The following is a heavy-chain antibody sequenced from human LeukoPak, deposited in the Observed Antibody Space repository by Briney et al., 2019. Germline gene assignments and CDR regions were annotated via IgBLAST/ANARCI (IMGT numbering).Heavy chain of an antibody. J-gene: IGHJ4*02. V-gene: IGHV3-48*03. CDR3: ARHVNSNGSPSDY. CDR1: GFTFSSYE. CDR2: ISSSGSTI. D-gene: IGHD1-26*01. Sequence: HPGGSLRLSCAASGFTFSSYEMNWVRQAPGKGLEWVSYISSSGSTIYYADSVKGRFTISRDNAKNSLYLQMNSLRAEDTAVYYCARHVNSNGSPSDYWGQGTLVTVSS.